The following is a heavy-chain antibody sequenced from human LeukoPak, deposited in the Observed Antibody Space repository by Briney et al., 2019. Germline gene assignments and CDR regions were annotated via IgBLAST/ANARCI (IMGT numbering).Heavy chain of an antibody. CDR1: GFTFSSYE. J-gene: IGHJ6*03. CDR3: AGVNWNYGGHYYCYMDV. Sequence: PGGSLRLSCAASGFTFSSYEMNWVRQAPGKGLEWVSYISSSGSTIYYADSVKGRFTISRDNAKNSLYLQMNSLRAEDTAVYYCAGVNWNYGGHYYCYMDVWGKGTTVTVSS. CDR2: ISSSGSTI. V-gene: IGHV3-48*03. D-gene: IGHD1-7*01.